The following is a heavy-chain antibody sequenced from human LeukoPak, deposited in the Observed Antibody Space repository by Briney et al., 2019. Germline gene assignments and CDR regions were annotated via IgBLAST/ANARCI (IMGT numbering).Heavy chain of an antibody. CDR1: GFTFSTYA. V-gene: IGHV3-23*01. Sequence: QTGGSLRLSCAASGFTFSTYAMSWVRQAPGKGLEWVSGISGSDGTTYYADSVKGRFTISRDNSKNTLYLQMNSLRAEDTALYYCAKRYFCTSTSCYGFDYWGQGTLVTVSS. CDR2: ISGSDGTT. J-gene: IGHJ4*02. CDR3: AKRYFCTSTSCYGFDY. D-gene: IGHD2-2*01.